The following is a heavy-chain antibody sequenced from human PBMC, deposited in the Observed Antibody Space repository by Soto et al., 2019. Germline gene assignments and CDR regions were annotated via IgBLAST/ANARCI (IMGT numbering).Heavy chain of an antibody. J-gene: IGHJ6*02. Sequence: EVQLVESGGGLVKPGGSLRLSCAASGFTFSNAWMSWVRQAPGKGLAWVGRIKSKTDGGTTDYAAPVKGRFTISRDDSKNTLYLQMNSLKTEDTAVYYCTTCISGSIMVRASYGMEVWGQGTTVTVYS. CDR3: TTCISGSIMVRASYGMEV. CDR1: GFTFSNAW. D-gene: IGHD3-10*01. V-gene: IGHV3-15*01. CDR2: IKSKTDGGTT.